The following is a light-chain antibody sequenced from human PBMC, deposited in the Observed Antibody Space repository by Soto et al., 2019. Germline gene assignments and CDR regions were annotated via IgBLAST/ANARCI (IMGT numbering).Light chain of an antibody. Sequence: EVVMTQSPDTLSVSPGERATLSCRASQYVGTNLAWYQQRPGQAPRFLIYGASTRATGIPARFSGSGSGRDFKLTISSLQSEDFAVYYCQQYNDWPGGTFGQGTKVAIK. J-gene: IGKJ1*01. CDR2: GAS. CDR3: QQYNDWPGGT. V-gene: IGKV3-15*01. CDR1: QYVGTN.